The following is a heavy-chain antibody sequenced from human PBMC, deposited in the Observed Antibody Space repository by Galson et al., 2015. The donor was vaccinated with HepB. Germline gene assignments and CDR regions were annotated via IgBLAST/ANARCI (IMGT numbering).Heavy chain of an antibody. J-gene: IGHJ3*02. Sequence: SLRLSCAASGFTFSSYSMNWVRQAPGKGLEWVSSISSSSSYIYYADSVKGRFTISRDNAKNSLYLQMNSLRAEDTAVYYCARERQVVPAAFDAFDIWGQGTMVTVSS. CDR1: GFTFSSYS. CDR2: ISSSSSYI. V-gene: IGHV3-21*01. CDR3: ARERQVVPAAFDAFDI. D-gene: IGHD2-2*01.